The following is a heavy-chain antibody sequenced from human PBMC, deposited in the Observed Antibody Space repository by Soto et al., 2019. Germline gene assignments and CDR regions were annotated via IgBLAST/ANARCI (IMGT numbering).Heavy chain of an antibody. V-gene: IGHV5-10-1*01. CDR3: AFLDTSLDFDF. Sequence: GESLKISCKGSGYRFTSYWISWVRQMPGKGLEWMGRIDPSNSYTHYSPSFHGHVTISADNSISTAYLQWSNLRASDTAIYYCAFLDTSLDFDFWGQGTLVTVST. D-gene: IGHD3-3*02. CDR2: IDPSNSYT. CDR1: GYRFTSYW. J-gene: IGHJ4*02.